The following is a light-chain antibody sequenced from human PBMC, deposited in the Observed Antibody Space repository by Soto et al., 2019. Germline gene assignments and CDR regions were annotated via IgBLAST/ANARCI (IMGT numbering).Light chain of an antibody. CDR1: QSLNSD. J-gene: IGKJ4*01. Sequence: TVXTQSPATLSMSPGERATLSCRASQSLNSDLAWYQQKPGQAPRLLIYGASTRATGIPGRFSGSGSGTEFTLTISSLQSEDFAVYYCQQYNSWPLTFGGGTKV. V-gene: IGKV3-15*01. CDR3: QQYNSWPLT. CDR2: GAS.